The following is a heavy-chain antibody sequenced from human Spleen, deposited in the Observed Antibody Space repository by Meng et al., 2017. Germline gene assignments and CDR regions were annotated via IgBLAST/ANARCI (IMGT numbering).Heavy chain of an antibody. J-gene: IGHJ4*02. CDR2: IDAGGGAT. V-gene: IGHV3-23*01. CDR1: GLIFNTYG. Sequence: EVQLLESGGGLVQPGGSLRLSCVVSGLIFNTYGMNWVRQAPGKGLEWVSTIDAGGGATYYADSMKGRFTISRDNSKNTLYLQMNSLRVEDTAIYYCVPRTTFYDYWGQGTLVTVSS. CDR3: VPRTTFYDY. D-gene: IGHD2/OR15-2a*01.